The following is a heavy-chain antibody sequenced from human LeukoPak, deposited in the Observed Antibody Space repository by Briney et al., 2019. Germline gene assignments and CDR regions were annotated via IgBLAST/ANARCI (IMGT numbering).Heavy chain of an antibody. J-gene: IGHJ6*03. CDR1: GYTFTSNA. Sequence: ASVKVSCKASGYTFTSNAMHWVRQAPGQGLEWMGWINTNTGNPTYAQGFTGRFVFSLDTSVSTAYLQISSLKAEDTAVYYCARDLGSRGVPAPIWYYYYMDVWGKGTTVTVSS. CDR3: ARDLGSRGVPAPIWYYYYMDV. D-gene: IGHD2-2*01. CDR2: INTNTGNP. V-gene: IGHV7-4-1*02.